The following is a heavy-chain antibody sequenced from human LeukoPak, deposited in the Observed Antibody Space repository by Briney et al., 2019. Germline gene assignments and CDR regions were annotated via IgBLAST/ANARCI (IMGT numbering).Heavy chain of an antibody. V-gene: IGHV4-59*08. J-gene: IGHJ5*02. D-gene: IGHD2-15*01. CDR2: IYYSGST. Sequence: SETLSLTCTVSGGSISSYYWSWIRQPPGKGLEWIGYIYYSGSTNYNPSLKSRVTISVDTSKNQFSLKLSSVTAADTAVYYCARGGCSGGSCYSYKGFDPWGQGTLVTVSS. CDR1: GGSISSYY. CDR3: ARGGCSGGSCYSYKGFDP.